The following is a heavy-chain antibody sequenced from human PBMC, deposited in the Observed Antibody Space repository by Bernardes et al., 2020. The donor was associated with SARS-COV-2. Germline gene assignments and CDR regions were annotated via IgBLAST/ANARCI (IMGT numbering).Heavy chain of an antibody. CDR1: GGSISSYY. V-gene: IGHV4-59*01. J-gene: IGHJ4*02. CDR3: ARNRGDYDSVGGDYFDY. D-gene: IGHD5-12*01. CDR2: IYYSGST. Sequence: SETLSLTCTVSGGSISSYYWSWIRQPPGKGLEWIGYIYYSGSTNYNPSLKSRVTISVDTSKNQFSLKLSSVTAADTAVYYCARNRGDYDSVGGDYFDYWGQGTLVTVSS.